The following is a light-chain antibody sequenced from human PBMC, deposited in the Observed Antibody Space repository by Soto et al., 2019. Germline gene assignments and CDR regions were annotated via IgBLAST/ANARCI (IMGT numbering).Light chain of an antibody. CDR1: SSDVGGYNY. Sequence: QSALTQPRSVSGSPGQSVTISCTGTSSDVGGYNYVSWYQQYPGKAPKVMIYDVKTRPSGVPDRFSGSKSGNTASLTISGLQAEDEADYYCCSYAGSYTFVFGTGTKHIVL. CDR3: CSYAGSYTFV. V-gene: IGLV2-11*01. J-gene: IGLJ1*01. CDR2: DVK.